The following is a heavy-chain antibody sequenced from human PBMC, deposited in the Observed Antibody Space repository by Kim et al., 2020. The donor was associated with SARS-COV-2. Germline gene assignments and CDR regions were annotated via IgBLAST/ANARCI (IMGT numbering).Heavy chain of an antibody. V-gene: IGHV3-53*01. J-gene: IGHJ6*02. CDR1: GFTVSSNY. D-gene: IGHD6-19*01. CDR2: IYSGGST. Sequence: GVSLRLSCAASGFTVSSNYMSWVRQAPGKGLEWVSVIYSGGSTYYADSVKGRFTISRDNSNNTLYLQMNSLRAEDTAVYYCASSGWYLGAYYYYGMDVWGQGTTVTVSS. CDR3: ASSGWYLGAYYYYGMDV.